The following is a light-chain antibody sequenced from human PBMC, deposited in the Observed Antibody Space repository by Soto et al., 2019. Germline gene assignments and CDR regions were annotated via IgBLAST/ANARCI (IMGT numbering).Light chain of an antibody. CDR1: QGISSW. CDR2: ASS. Sequence: DIQMTQSPSSLSASVGDRVTITCRASQGISSWLAWYQHKPGKAPKLLIYASSSVQSGVPSRFSGSGSGTEFTITVSSLQPEDFATYYCQQANSFPLTFGGGTKVEIK. V-gene: IGKV1-12*01. J-gene: IGKJ4*01. CDR3: QQANSFPLT.